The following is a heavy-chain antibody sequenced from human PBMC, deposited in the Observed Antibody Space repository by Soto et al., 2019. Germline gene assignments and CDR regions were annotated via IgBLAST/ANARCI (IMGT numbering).Heavy chain of an antibody. Sequence: PGGSLRLSCAASGFTVSSNYMSWIRQAPGKGLEWVSVIYSGGSTYYAASVKGRSTISRDNSKNTLYLQMNSLRAEDTAVYYCAREDDSSSFFDYWGQGTLVTVS. V-gene: IGHV3-53*01. CDR1: GFTVSSNY. D-gene: IGHD3-22*01. J-gene: IGHJ4*02. CDR2: IYSGGST. CDR3: AREDDSSSFFDY.